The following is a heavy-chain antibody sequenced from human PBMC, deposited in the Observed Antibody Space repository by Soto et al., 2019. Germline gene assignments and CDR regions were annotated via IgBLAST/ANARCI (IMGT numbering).Heavy chain of an antibody. J-gene: IGHJ4*02. Sequence: GGSLRLSCAASGFTFSSYDMHWVRQATGKGLEWVSAIGTAGDTYYPGSVKGRFTISRENAKNSLYLQMNSLRAGDTAVYYCARARIAAAGYYFDYWGQGTLVTVSS. CDR1: GFTFSSYD. CDR2: IGTAGDT. D-gene: IGHD6-13*01. CDR3: ARARIAAAGYYFDY. V-gene: IGHV3-13*01.